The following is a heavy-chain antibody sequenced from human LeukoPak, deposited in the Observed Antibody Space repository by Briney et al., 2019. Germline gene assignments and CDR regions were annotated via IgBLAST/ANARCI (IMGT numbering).Heavy chain of an antibody. CDR3: ATLKIDAVAGTIGVFDY. CDR1: GYTLTELS. D-gene: IGHD6-19*01. J-gene: IGHJ4*02. V-gene: IGHV1-24*01. CDR2: FDPEDGET. Sequence: GESLKVSCKVSGYTLTELSMHWVRQAPGKGLEWMGGFDPEDGETIYAQKFQGRVTMTEDTSTDTAYMELSSLRSEDTAVYYCATLKIDAVAGTIGVFDYWGQGTLVTVSS.